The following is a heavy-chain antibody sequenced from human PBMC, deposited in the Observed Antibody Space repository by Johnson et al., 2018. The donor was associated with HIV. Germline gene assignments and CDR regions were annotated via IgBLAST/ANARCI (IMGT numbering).Heavy chain of an antibody. V-gene: IGHV3-64D*06. Sequence: VQLVESGGGLVQPGGSLRLSCSASGFTFSSYVMHWVRQAPGKGLEYVSAISSNGGRTYYADSVKGRFTISRDNSKNTLYLQMSSLRAEDTAVYYCVKDIYYDSSGPNDAFDIWGQGTMVTVSS. J-gene: IGHJ3*02. D-gene: IGHD3-22*01. CDR2: ISSNGGRT. CDR3: VKDIYYDSSGPNDAFDI. CDR1: GFTFSSYV.